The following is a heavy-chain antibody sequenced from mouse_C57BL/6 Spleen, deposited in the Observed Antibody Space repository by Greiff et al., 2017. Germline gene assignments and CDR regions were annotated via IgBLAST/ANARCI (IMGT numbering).Heavy chain of an antibody. Sequence: VQLQQSGPELVKPGASVKISCKASGYSFTGYYMNWVKQSPEKSLEWIGEINPSTGGTTYNQKFKAKATLTVDTSSSTAYMQLKSLTSEDSAVYYCARKDDYVWFAYWGQGTLVTVSA. J-gene: IGHJ3*01. CDR1: GYSFTGYY. D-gene: IGHD2-4*01. V-gene: IGHV1-42*01. CDR2: INPSTGGT. CDR3: ARKDDYVWFAY.